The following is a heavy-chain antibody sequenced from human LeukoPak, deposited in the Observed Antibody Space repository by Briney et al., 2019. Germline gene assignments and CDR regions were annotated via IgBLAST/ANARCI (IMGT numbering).Heavy chain of an antibody. J-gene: IGHJ4*02. V-gene: IGHV1-69*13. Sequence: SVKVSCKASGGTFSSYAISWVRQALGQGLEWMGGIIPIFGTANYAQKFQGRVTITADESTSTAYMELSSLRSEDTAVYYCARALDIVVVPAAMPYQFDYWGQGTLVTVSS. CDR3: ARALDIVVVPAAMPYQFDY. CDR2: IIPIFGTA. CDR1: GGTFSSYA. D-gene: IGHD2-2*01.